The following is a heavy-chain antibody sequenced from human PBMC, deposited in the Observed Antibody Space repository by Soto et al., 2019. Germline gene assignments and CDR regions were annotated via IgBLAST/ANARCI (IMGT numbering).Heavy chain of an antibody. D-gene: IGHD3-16*02. Sequence: GASVPVPRLDSGGTFRRYAFSWVRPAPAQGLEWMGGIIPIFGTANYAQKFQGRVTITADESTSTDCMELSSLRSEDTAVYYCAASPPGVILWIYFDYWGQGTQVTVSS. CDR2: IIPIFGTA. J-gene: IGHJ4*02. V-gene: IGHV1-69*13. CDR1: GGTFRRYA. CDR3: AASPPGVILWIYFDY.